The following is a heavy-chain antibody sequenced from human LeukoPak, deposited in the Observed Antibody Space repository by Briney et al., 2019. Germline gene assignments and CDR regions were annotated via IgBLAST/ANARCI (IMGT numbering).Heavy chain of an antibody. Sequence: GGPLRLSCAASGFTFSSYAMSGVHQAPGKGLEWVSAISGSGGSTYYADSVKGRFTISRDNSKNTLYLQMNSLRAEDTAVYYCAKSQYDFWSGYFDYWGQGTLVTVSS. V-gene: IGHV3-23*01. D-gene: IGHD3-3*01. J-gene: IGHJ4*02. CDR3: AKSQYDFWSGYFDY. CDR2: ISGSGGST. CDR1: GFTFSSYA.